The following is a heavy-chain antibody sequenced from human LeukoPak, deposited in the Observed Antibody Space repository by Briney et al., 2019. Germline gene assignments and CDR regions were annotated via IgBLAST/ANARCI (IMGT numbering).Heavy chain of an antibody. D-gene: IGHD2-2*01. V-gene: IGHV3-7*01. CDR3: ARDASEHCSSTTCYDGRGDFDY. Sequence: GGSLRLSCAASGFTSSSYWMSWVRQAPGKGLEWVANIKQDGSAKYYVDSVKGRFTISRDNAKNSLSLQMNSLTAEDTAVYYCARDASEHCSSTTCYDGRGDFDYWGQGTLVTVSS. CDR1: GFTSSSYW. CDR2: IKQDGSAK. J-gene: IGHJ4*02.